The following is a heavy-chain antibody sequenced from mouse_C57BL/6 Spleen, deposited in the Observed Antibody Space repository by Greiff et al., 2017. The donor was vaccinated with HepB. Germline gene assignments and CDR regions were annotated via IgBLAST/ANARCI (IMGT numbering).Heavy chain of an antibody. D-gene: IGHD1-1*01. CDR2: IYPSDSET. CDR1: GYTFTSYW. Sequence: VQLQQFGAELVRPGSSVKLSCKASGYTFTSYWMDWVKQRPGQGLEWIGNIYPSDSETHYNQKFKDKATLTVDKSSSTAYMQLSSLTSEDSAVYYCAREGVLPAWFAYWGQGTLVTVSA. CDR3: AREGVLPAWFAY. J-gene: IGHJ3*01. V-gene: IGHV1-61*01.